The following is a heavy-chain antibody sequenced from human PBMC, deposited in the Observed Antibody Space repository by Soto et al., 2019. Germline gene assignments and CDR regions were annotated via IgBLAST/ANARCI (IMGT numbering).Heavy chain of an antibody. V-gene: IGHV4-59*01. D-gene: IGHD5-18*01. Sequence: PSETLSLTCTVSGGSISSYYWSWIRQHPGKGLEWIGYIYYSGSTNYNPSLKSRVTISVDTSKNQFSLKLSSVTAADTAVYYCARGRLGYSYGYYYYGMDVWGQGTTVTVSS. CDR2: IYYSGST. CDR1: GGSISSYY. J-gene: IGHJ6*02. CDR3: ARGRLGYSYGYYYYGMDV.